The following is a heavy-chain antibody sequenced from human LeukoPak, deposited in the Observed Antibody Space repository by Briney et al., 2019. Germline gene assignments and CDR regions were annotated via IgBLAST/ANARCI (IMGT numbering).Heavy chain of an antibody. Sequence: ASVKVSCKASGYTFTSYGISWVRQAPGQGLGWMGWISAYNGNTNYAQKLQGRVTMTTDTSTSTAYMGLRSLRSDDTAVYYCARDVLYCSSTSCSPHYYGMDVWGQGTTVTVSS. CDR2: ISAYNGNT. CDR3: ARDVLYCSSTSCSPHYYGMDV. J-gene: IGHJ6*02. CDR1: GYTFTSYG. D-gene: IGHD2-2*01. V-gene: IGHV1-18*01.